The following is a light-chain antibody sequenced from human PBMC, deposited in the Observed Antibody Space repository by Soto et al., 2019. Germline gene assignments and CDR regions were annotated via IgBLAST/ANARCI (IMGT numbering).Light chain of an antibody. Sequence: DIVLTQTPLFLSVTPGQPASISCRSTQSLLHSDGKTYFYWFLQKAGQPPQLLIYEVSYRFSGVSDRLSGSGSGTDFTLKISRVEADDVGIYYCMQSIKVPYTFGQGTKLQIK. CDR1: QSLLHSDGKTY. CDR3: MQSIKVPYT. CDR2: EVS. J-gene: IGKJ2*01. V-gene: IGKV2D-29*01.